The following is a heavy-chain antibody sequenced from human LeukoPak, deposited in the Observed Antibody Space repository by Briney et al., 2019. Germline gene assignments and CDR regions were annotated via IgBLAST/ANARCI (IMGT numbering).Heavy chain of an antibody. D-gene: IGHD3-22*01. Sequence: GGSLRLSCAASGFTFSSYSMNWVRQAPGKGLEWVSSISSSSSYIYYADSVKGRFTISRDNAKSSLYLQMNSLRAEDTAVYYCARAGYYYDSSGYYVFDYWGQGTLVTVSS. V-gene: IGHV3-21*01. CDR2: ISSSSSYI. CDR1: GFTFSSYS. CDR3: ARAGYYYDSSGYYVFDY. J-gene: IGHJ4*02.